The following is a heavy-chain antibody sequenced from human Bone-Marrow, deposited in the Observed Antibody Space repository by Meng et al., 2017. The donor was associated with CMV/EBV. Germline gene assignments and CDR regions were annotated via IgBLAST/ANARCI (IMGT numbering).Heavy chain of an antibody. J-gene: IGHJ5*02. Sequence: SETLSLTCTVSGGSISSYYWSWIRQPPGKGLEWIGYIYYSGSTNYNPSLKSRVTISVDTSKNQFSLKLSSVTAADTAVYDCARVRVPAATRYWFDPWGQGTLVTVSS. V-gene: IGHV4-59*12. D-gene: IGHD2-2*01. CDR2: IYYSGST. CDR1: GGSISSYY. CDR3: ARVRVPAATRYWFDP.